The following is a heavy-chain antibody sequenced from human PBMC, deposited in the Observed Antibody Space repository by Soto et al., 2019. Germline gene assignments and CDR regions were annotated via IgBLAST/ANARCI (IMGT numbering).Heavy chain of an antibody. CDR1: GFTVSDDH. V-gene: IGHV3-53*01. J-gene: IGHJ3*02. CDR3: AREAPGFDI. CDR2: IYYGGTT. Sequence: GGSLRLSCAASGFTVSDDHISWVRQAPGKGPEWVSVIYYGGTTYYADSVQGRFTISRDKSKNTLYLQMNDLRADDTAVYYCAREAPGFDIWGQGTMVTVS.